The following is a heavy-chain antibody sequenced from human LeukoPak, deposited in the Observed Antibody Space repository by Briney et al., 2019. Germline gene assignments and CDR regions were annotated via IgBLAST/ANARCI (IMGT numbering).Heavy chain of an antibody. CDR3: ARGKYSSSWSYYFDY. V-gene: IGHV1-69*13. CDR1: GYTFTVYH. Sequence: SVKVSCKASGYTFTVYHMHWVRQAPGQGLEWMGGIIPIFGTANYAQKFQGRVTITADESTSTAYMELSSLRSEDTAVYYCARGKYSSSWSYYFDYWGQGTLVTVSS. CDR2: IIPIFGTA. J-gene: IGHJ4*02. D-gene: IGHD6-13*01.